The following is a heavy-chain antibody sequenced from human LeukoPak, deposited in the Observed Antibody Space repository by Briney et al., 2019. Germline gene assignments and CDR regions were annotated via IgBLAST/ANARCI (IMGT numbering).Heavy chain of an antibody. V-gene: IGHV3-21*01. CDR3: ARDSTPYDSSGYCYDY. D-gene: IGHD3-22*01. CDR2: ISSSSSYI. J-gene: IGHJ4*02. Sequence: PGGSLRLSCAASGFTFSSYSMNWVRQAPGKGLEWVSSISSSSSYIYYADSVKGRFTISRDNAKNSLYLQMNSLRAEDTAVYYCARDSTPYDSSGYCYDYWGQGTLVTVSS. CDR1: GFTFSSYS.